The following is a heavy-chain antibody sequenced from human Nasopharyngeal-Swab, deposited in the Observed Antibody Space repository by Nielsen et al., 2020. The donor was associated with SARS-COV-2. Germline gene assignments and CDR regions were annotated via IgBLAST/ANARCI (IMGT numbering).Heavy chain of an antibody. J-gene: IGHJ6*02. Sequence: RQAPGKGLGWIGEINHSGSTNYNPSLKSRVTISVDTSKNQFSLKLSSVTAADTAVYYCARGSDYDFWSGYYYGMDVWGQGTTVTVSS. D-gene: IGHD3-3*01. CDR3: ARGSDYDFWSGYYYGMDV. V-gene: IGHV4-34*01. CDR2: INHSGST.